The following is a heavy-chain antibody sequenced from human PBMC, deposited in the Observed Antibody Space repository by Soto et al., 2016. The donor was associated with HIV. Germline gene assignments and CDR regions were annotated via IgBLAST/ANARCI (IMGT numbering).Heavy chain of an antibody. CDR2: IYYSGST. V-gene: IGHV4-59*01. CDR1: GGFLRSNY. CDR3: ARGEQASYFDY. D-gene: IGHD1-1*01. J-gene: IGHJ4*02. Sequence: QVQLQESGPGLVKPSETLSLTCTVSGGFLRSNYWSWIRQPPGKGLEWIGYIYYSGSTNYNPSLKSRVAISVDTPKNQFSLKLNSVTAADTAVYYCARGEQASYFDYWGQGTLVTVSS.